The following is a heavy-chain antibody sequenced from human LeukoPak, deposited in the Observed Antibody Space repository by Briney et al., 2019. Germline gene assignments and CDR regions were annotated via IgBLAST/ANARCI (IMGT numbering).Heavy chain of an antibody. CDR2: IYYSGST. CDR1: GGSISSYY. J-gene: IGHJ4*02. Sequence: PSETLSLTCTVSGGSISSYYWSWIRQPPGKGLEWIGYIYYSGSTNYNPSLKSRVTISVDTSKNQFSLKLSSVTAADTAVYYCARGVPAREEFDYWGQGTLVTVSS. CDR3: ARGVPAREEFDY. D-gene: IGHD4/OR15-4a*01. V-gene: IGHV4-59*12.